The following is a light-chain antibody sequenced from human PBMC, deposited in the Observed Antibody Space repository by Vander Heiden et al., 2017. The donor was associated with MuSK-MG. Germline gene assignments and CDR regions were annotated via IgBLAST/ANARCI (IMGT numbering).Light chain of an antibody. CDR3: QQYGSSPYT. CDR2: GAS. Sequence: ETVLPPSPGTLSLSPGDRATLSCRPRERVSSNYLAWYQHKPGQAPRLLIYGASSRATGIPDRFSGSGSGTDFTLTISRLEPEDFAVYSCQQYGSSPYTFGQGTKLEIK. V-gene: IGKV3-20*01. CDR1: ERVSSNY. J-gene: IGKJ2*01.